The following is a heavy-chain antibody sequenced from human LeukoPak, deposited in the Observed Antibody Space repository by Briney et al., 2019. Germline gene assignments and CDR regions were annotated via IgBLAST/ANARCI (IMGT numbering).Heavy chain of an antibody. CDR2: LYSGGNT. J-gene: IGHJ1*01. CDR3: ATSYCSGGSCYPQYFQH. CDR1: GFTVSSNY. V-gene: IGHV3-66*02. Sequence: GGSLRLSCAASGFTVSSNYLSWVREAPGKGLEWVSLLYSGGNTYYADSAKGRFTISRDNSKNTLYLQMNSLRAEDTAVYYCATSYCSGGSCYPQYFQHWGQGTLVTVSS. D-gene: IGHD2-15*01.